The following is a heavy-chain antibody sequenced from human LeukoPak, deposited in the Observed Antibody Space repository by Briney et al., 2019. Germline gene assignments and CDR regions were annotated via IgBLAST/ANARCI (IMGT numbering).Heavy chain of an antibody. Sequence: VASVKVSCKASGYTFTGYYMHWVRQAPGQGLEWMGWISVFNGNKRYAQKFQGRVTLTTDTSTSTAYMEVGSLRSDDTAVYYCARDHFDFLAGYYDYWGQGTLVSVSS. CDR1: GYTFTGYY. V-gene: IGHV1-18*04. CDR3: ARDHFDFLAGYYDY. D-gene: IGHD3-9*01. CDR2: ISVFNGNK. J-gene: IGHJ4*02.